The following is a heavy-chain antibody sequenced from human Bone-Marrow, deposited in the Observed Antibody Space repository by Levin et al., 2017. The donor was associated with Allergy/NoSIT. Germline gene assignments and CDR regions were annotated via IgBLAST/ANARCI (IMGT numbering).Heavy chain of an antibody. CDR2: INPNSGGT. V-gene: IGHV1-2*04. D-gene: IGHD5-18*01. J-gene: IGHJ6*02. Sequence: GGSLRLSCKASGYTFTGYYMHWVRQAPGQGLEWMGWINPNSGGTNYAQKFQGWVTMTRDTSISTAYMELSRLRSDDTAVYYCARWGRYSYGYVGDGMDVWGQGTTVTVSS. CDR1: GYTFTGYY. CDR3: ARWGRYSYGYVGDGMDV.